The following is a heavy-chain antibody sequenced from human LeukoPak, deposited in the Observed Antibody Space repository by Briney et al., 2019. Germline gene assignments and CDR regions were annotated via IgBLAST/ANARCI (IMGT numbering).Heavy chain of an antibody. Sequence: SETLSLTCTVSGGSISSYYWSWIRQPPGKGLEWIGYVYYSGTTNYNPSLKSRVTISVDTSKNQFSLKLSSVTAADTAVYYCARHIPPRLLSNYYGSGSPKQQNWFDPWGQGTLVTVSS. CDR2: VYYSGTT. CDR3: ARHIPPRLLSNYYGSGSPKQQNWFDP. V-gene: IGHV4-59*08. D-gene: IGHD3-10*01. CDR1: GGSISSYY. J-gene: IGHJ5*02.